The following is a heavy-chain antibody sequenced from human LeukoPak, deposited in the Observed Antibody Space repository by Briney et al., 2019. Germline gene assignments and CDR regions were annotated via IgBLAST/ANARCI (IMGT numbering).Heavy chain of an antibody. CDR1: GGSISSSSYY. D-gene: IGHD5-24*01. CDR3: ARDGEMATIENYFAY. CDR2: IYYSGST. J-gene: IGHJ4*02. V-gene: IGHV4-39*07. Sequence: SETLSLTCTVSGGSISSSSYYWGWFRQPPGNGLEWIGSIYYSGSTHYNPSLKSRVTISVDTSKNQFSLKLSSVTAADTAVYYCARDGEMATIENYFAYWGQGTLVTVSS.